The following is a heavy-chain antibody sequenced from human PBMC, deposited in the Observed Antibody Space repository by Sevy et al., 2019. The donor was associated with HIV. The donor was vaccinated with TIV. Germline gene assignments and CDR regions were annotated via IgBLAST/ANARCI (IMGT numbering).Heavy chain of an antibody. CDR1: GFTFSDDY. V-gene: IGHV3-11*01. CDR3: AKSGRSGGTCAYS. J-gene: IGHJ5*02. CDR2: ISSSGSSI. Sequence: GGSLRLSCAASGFTFSDDYMSWMRQAPGKGLEWVSHISSSGSSIYYAASVKGRFTISRDNAKNSLYLQMNSLRAEDTAVYYCAKSGRSGGTCAYSWGQGTLVTVSS. D-gene: IGHD2-15*01.